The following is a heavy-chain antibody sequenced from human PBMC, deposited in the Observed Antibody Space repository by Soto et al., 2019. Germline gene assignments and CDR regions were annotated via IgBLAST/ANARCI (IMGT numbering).Heavy chain of an antibody. CDR1: GYSFTSYW. Sequence: PGESLKISCKGSGYSFTSYWIGWVRQMPGKGLEWMGIIYPGDSDTRYSPSFQGQVTISVDKSISTAYLQWSSLKASDTAMYYCARQPDYNILTGYFYYFDYWGQGTLVTVS. J-gene: IGHJ4*02. V-gene: IGHV5-51*01. CDR3: ARQPDYNILTGYFYYFDY. D-gene: IGHD3-9*01. CDR2: IYPGDSDT.